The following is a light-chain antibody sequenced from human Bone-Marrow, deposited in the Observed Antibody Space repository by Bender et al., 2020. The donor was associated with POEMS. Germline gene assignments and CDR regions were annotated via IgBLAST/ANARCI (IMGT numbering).Light chain of an antibody. CDR3: CSTAGGSTYV. CDR2: EVN. J-gene: IGLJ1*01. V-gene: IGLV2-11*01. Sequence: QSALTQPRSVSGSPGQSVTISCTGTSTDVGGNNYVSWYQQHPGKAPKLIIYEVNKRPSGISNRFSASKFGNTASLTISGLQAEDEADYHCCSTAGGSTYVFGTGTKVTVL. CDR1: STDVGGNNY.